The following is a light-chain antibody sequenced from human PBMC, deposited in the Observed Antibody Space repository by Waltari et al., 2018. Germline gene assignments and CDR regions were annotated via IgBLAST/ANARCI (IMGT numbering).Light chain of an antibody. CDR1: QGISSN. CDR3: RQYNNWPPT. V-gene: IGKV3-15*01. Sequence: EIVMTQSPATLSVSPGERATLSCRASQGISSNLAWYQQKPGQPPRLLIHGASTRATDSPARFSGSGSGTEFSLTISSMQSEDFAVYYCRQYNNWPPTFGQGTKVEIK. CDR2: GAS. J-gene: IGKJ1*01.